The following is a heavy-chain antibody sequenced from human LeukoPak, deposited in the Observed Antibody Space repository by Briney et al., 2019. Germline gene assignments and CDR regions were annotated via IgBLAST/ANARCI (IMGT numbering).Heavy chain of an antibody. CDR3: TRDAIAAAGHPMDY. J-gene: IGHJ4*02. D-gene: IGHD6-13*01. V-gene: IGHV3-49*03. CDR1: GFTFGDYA. Sequence: GGSLRLSCTASGFTFGDYAMSWFRQAPGKGLEWVGFIRSKAYGGTTEYAASVKGRFTISRDDSKSIAYLQMNSLKTEDTAVYYCTRDAIAAAGHPMDYWGQGTLVTVSS. CDR2: IRSKAYGGTT.